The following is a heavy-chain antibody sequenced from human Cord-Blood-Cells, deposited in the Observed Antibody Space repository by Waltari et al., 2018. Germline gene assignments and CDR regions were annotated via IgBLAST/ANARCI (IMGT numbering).Heavy chain of an antibody. V-gene: IGHV2-5*02. Sequence: QITLKESGPTLVKPTQTLTLTCTFSGFSLRTSGVGVGWTRQPPGKALEWLALIYWDDDKRYSPSLKSRLTITKDTSKNQVVLTMTNMDPVDTATYYCAHRSITIFGVVSDAFDIWGQGTMVTVSS. CDR3: AHRSITIFGVVSDAFDI. CDR1: GFSLRTSGVG. CDR2: IYWDDDK. J-gene: IGHJ3*02. D-gene: IGHD3-3*01.